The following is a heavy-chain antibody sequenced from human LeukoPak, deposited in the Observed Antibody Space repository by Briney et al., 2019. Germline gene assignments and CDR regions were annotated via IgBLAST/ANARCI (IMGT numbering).Heavy chain of an antibody. V-gene: IGHV3-73*01. CDR2: IRGKANSYAT. J-gene: IGHJ3*02. D-gene: IGHD1-20*01. CDR1: GFTFSGSA. CDR3: TRVITDDAFDI. Sequence: GGSLRLSCAASGFTFSGSAMHWVRQASGKGLEWVGRIRGKANSYATAYAASVKGRFTISRDDSKNTAYLQMNSLKTEDTAVYYCTRVITDDAFDIWGQGTMVTVSS.